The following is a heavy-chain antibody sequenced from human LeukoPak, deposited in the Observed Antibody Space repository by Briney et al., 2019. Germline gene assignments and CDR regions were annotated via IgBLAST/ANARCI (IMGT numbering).Heavy chain of an antibody. D-gene: IGHD2-2*01. V-gene: IGHV3-48*03. Sequence: PGGSLRLSCAASGFIFSSYEMSWVRQAPGKGLEWVSYISSSGRTMYYADSVKGRFTISRDNSKNTMYLQMNSLNAEDTAVYYCAKDEVVPGYYYTDVWGRGTTVTISS. CDR1: GFIFSSYE. J-gene: IGHJ6*03. CDR3: AKDEVVPGYYYTDV. CDR2: ISSSGRTM.